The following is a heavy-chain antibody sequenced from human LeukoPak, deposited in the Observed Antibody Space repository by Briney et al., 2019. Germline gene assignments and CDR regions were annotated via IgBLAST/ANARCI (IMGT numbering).Heavy chain of an antibody. V-gene: IGHV4-34*01. CDR2: INHSGST. CDR1: GGSFSGYY. D-gene: IGHD3-22*01. CDR3: ARGRVRRNRYYYDSSGYLSPQFDY. J-gene: IGHJ4*02. Sequence: PSETLSLTCAVYGGSFSGYYWSWIRQPPGKGLEWIGEINHSGSTNYNPSLKSRVTISVDTSKNQFSLKLSSVTAADTAVYYCARGRVRRNRYYYDSSGYLSPQFDYWGQGTLVTVSS.